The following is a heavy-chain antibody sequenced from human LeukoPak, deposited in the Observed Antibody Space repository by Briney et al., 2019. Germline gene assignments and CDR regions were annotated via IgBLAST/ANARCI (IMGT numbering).Heavy chain of an antibody. V-gene: IGHV5-51*01. CDR3: ARHYDYSNCGAPEYFDY. CDR2: IYPGDSDT. CDR1: GYSFTSYW. J-gene: IGHJ4*02. D-gene: IGHD4-11*01. Sequence: GESLKISCKGSGYSFTSYWIGWVRQMPGKGLEWMGIIYPGDSDTRYSPSFQGQVTISADKSISTAYLQWSSLKASDTAMYYCARHYDYSNCGAPEYFDYWGQGTLVTVSS.